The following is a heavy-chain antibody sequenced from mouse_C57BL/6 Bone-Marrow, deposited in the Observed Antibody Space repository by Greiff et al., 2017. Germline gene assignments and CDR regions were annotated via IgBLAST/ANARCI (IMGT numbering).Heavy chain of an antibody. CDR2: ISNGGGST. J-gene: IGHJ2*01. V-gene: IGHV5-12*01. CDR3: ARQGGDY. CDR1: GFTFSDYY. Sequence: EVHLVESGGGLVQPGGSLKLSCAASGFTFSDYYMYWVRQTPEKRLEWVAYISNGGGSTYYPDTVKGRVTISRDNAKNTLYLQMSRLKSEDTAMYYCARQGGDYWGQGTTLTVSS.